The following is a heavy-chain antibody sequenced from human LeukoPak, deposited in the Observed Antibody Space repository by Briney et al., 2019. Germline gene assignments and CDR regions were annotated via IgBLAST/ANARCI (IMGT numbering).Heavy chain of an antibody. Sequence: PGGSLRLSCAASGFTFSSYSMNWVRQAPGKGLEWVSSISSSSSYIYYADSVKGRFTISRDNAKNSLYLQMNSLRAEDTALYYCAKVGMIVYAFDIWGQGTMVTVSS. J-gene: IGHJ3*02. CDR1: GFTFSSYS. D-gene: IGHD3-22*01. CDR3: AKVGMIVYAFDI. V-gene: IGHV3-21*04. CDR2: ISSSSSYI.